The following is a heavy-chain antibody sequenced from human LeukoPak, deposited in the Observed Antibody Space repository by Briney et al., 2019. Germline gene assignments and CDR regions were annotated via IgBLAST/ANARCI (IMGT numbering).Heavy chain of an antibody. CDR3: ARAPGLRPTSFDY. CDR2: INPSGGST. D-gene: IGHD5-12*01. CDR1: GYTFTSYY. V-gene: IGHV1-46*01. J-gene: IGHJ4*02. Sequence: ASVKVSCKASGYTFTSYYMHWVRQAPGQGLEWMGIINPSGGSTSYAQKFQGRVTMTRDMSTSTDYMELSSLRSEDTAVYYCARAPGLRPTSFDYWGQGTLVTVSS.